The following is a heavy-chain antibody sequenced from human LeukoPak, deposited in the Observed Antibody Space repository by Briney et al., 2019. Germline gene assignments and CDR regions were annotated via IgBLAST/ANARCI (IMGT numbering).Heavy chain of an antibody. CDR2: ISGSGGST. V-gene: IGHV3-23*01. CDR3: AKGMATISAPRGYYYYMDV. D-gene: IGHD5-12*01. Sequence: GGSLRLSCAASGFTFSSYAMSWVRQAPGKGLEWVSAISGSGGSTYYADSVKGRFTISRDNSKNTLYLQMNSLRAEDTAVYYCAKGMATISAPRGYYYYMDVWGKGTTVTVSS. CDR1: GFTFSSYA. J-gene: IGHJ6*03.